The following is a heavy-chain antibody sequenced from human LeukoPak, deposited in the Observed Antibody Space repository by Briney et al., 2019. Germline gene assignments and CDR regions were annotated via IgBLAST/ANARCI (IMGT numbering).Heavy chain of an antibody. Sequence: GGSLRLSCAASGFTFSSYGMHWVRQAPGKGLEWVAVIWYDGSNKYYADSVKGRFTISRDNSKNTLYLQMNSLRAEDTAVYYCARDQCGVNCGGDPGGYYYYGMDVWGQGTTVTVSS. CDR3: ARDQCGVNCGGDPGGYYYYGMDV. J-gene: IGHJ6*02. CDR2: IWYDGSNK. CDR1: GFTFSSYG. V-gene: IGHV3-33*01. D-gene: IGHD2-21*02.